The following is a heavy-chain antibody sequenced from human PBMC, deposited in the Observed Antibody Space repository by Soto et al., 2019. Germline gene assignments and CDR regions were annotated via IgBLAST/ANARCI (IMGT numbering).Heavy chain of an antibody. Sequence: GGSLRLSCAASGFMFENYAMIWVRQSPGKGLEWVATVRGNSYGAYYADSVRGRFIISRDNSKNTMSLQLNSLRDDDTAIYYCEKGKSENGVDWLDPWGPGTLVTVSS. J-gene: IGHJ5*02. CDR2: VRGNSYGA. D-gene: IGHD2-8*01. V-gene: IGHV3-23*01. CDR3: EKGKSENGVDWLDP. CDR1: GFMFENYA.